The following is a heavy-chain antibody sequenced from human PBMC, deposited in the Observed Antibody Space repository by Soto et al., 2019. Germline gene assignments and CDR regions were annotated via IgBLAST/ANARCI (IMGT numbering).Heavy chain of an antibody. D-gene: IGHD2-2*02. CDR1: GGTFSSYA. J-gene: IGHJ6*02. Sequence: SVKVSCKASGGTFSSYAISWVRQAPGQGLEWMGGIIPIFGTANYAQKFQGRVTITADESTSTAYMELSSLRSEDTAVYYCARVYCSSTSCYSYYYYGMDVWGQGTTVTVSS. CDR2: IIPIFGTA. CDR3: ARVYCSSTSCYSYYYYGMDV. V-gene: IGHV1-69*13.